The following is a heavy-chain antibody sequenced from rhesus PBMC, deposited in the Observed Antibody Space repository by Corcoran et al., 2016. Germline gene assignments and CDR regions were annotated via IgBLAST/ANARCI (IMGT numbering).Heavy chain of an antibody. CDR3: AKEGWGSVGAFDF. CDR2: ISREGSST. J-gene: IGHJ3*01. V-gene: IGHV3-119*01. CDR1: GFTFSSYW. Sequence: EVQLVESGGGLVQPGGSLRLSCAASGFTFSSYWMYWVRQAPGNGLEWVSRISREGSSTSYAHSVKGRFTISIENAKNSLYLQMNSLRAEDTAVYYCAKEGWGSVGAFDFWGQGLRVTVSS. D-gene: IGHD5-24*01.